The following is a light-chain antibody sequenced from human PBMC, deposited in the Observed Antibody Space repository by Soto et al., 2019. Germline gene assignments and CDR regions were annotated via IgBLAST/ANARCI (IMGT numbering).Light chain of an antibody. CDR3: GTWDNSLSIFV. Sequence: QSVLTQPPSVSAAPGQKVTMSCSGGSSNIGSYYVSWHQQLPGTAPKLLIYENDKRPSGIPDRFSGSKSGTSATLGITGLQTGDEADYYCGTWDNSLSIFVFGTGTKVTVL. V-gene: IGLV1-51*02. CDR1: SSNIGSYY. J-gene: IGLJ1*01. CDR2: END.